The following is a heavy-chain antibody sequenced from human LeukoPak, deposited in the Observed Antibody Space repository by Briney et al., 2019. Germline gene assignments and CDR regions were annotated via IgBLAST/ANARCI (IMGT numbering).Heavy chain of an antibody. V-gene: IGHV3-23*01. CDR3: AKDDKLCSGGSCYTNFDY. CDR1: GLTFSSYA. J-gene: IGHJ4*02. D-gene: IGHD2-15*01. Sequence: GGSLRLSCAASGLTFSSYAMSWVRQAPGKGLEWVSAISGSGGSTYYADSVKGRFTISRDNSKNTLYLQMNSLRAEDTAVYYCAKDDKLCSGGSCYTNFDYWGQGTLVTVSS. CDR2: ISGSGGST.